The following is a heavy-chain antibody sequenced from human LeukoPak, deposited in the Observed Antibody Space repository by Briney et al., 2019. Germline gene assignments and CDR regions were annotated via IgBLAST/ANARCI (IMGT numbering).Heavy chain of an antibody. J-gene: IGHJ4*02. CDR1: GFTFSSYW. V-gene: IGHV3-48*04. CDR2: ISSGGDSI. D-gene: IGHD4-17*01. CDR3: ARVAINDYGDYFDY. Sequence: GGSLRLSCAASGFTFSSYWMSWVRQAPGKGLEWLSYISSGGDSIYYADSVKGRFTISRDNAKNSVSLQMNSLRAEDTAVYYCARVAINDYGDYFDYWGQGTLVTVSS.